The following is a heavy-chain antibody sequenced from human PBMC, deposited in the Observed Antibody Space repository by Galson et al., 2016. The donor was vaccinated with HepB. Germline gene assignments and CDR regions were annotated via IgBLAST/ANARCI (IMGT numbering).Heavy chain of an antibody. CDR2: INSDGSGT. Sequence: SLRLSCAASGFTFRNHWMHWVRQAPGKGLVWISRINSDGSGTTYADSVKGRFTISRDNAKNTVYLQMTSLSPEDTAVYYCARDKSFYYYGMDVWGQGTTVTVSS. CDR3: ARDKSFYYYGMDV. V-gene: IGHV3-74*01. CDR1: GFTFRNHW. J-gene: IGHJ6*02.